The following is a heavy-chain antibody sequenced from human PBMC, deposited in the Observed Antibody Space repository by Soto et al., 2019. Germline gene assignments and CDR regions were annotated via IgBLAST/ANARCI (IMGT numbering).Heavy chain of an antibody. CDR3: ARAAKGYCSSTSCPRRYYYYYMDV. J-gene: IGHJ6*03. CDR1: GGSISSYY. CDR2: IYYSGST. V-gene: IGHV4-59*12. D-gene: IGHD2-2*01. Sequence: PSETLSLTCTVSGGSISSYYWSWIRQPPGKGLEWIGYIYYSGSTNYNPSLKSRVTISVDTSKNQFSLKLSSVTAADTAVYYCARAAKGYCSSTSCPRRYYYYYMDVWGKGTTVT.